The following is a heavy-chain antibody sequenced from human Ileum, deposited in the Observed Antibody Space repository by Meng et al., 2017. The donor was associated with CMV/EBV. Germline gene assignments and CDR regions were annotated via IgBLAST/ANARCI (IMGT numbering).Heavy chain of an antibody. Sequence: QVQLKPWGAGLLKPSETLSLTCAVFGGSSSGYYLNWIRQPPGKGLEWIGEIHPSGSTIYNPSLKNRVSISLDTSRNQFSLRLTSVTAADTAVYYCSRGEDAYKSGRYWGQGTLVTVSS. CDR1: GGSSSGYY. CDR2: IHPSGST. D-gene: IGHD5-24*01. CDR3: SRGEDAYKSGRY. V-gene: IGHV4-34*01. J-gene: IGHJ4*02.